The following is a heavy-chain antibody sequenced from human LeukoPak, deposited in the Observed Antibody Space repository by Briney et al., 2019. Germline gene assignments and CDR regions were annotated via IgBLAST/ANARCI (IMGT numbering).Heavy chain of an antibody. V-gene: IGHV3-23*01. J-gene: IGHJ4*02. Sequence: GGSLRLSCAASGFTFSDYAMSWVRQAPGKGLEWVSAVTGSGGNTYYADSVKGRFTISRDNSKNTLYLQMNSLRAEDTAVYYCANGGYAYFDYWGQGTLVTVSS. CDR2: VTGSGGNT. CDR3: ANGGYAYFDY. CDR1: GFTFSDYA. D-gene: IGHD5-12*01.